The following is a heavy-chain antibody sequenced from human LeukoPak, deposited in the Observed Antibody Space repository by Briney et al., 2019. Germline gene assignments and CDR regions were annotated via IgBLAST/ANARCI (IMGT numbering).Heavy chain of an antibody. CDR1: GFTFSSYA. D-gene: IGHD3-16*02. Sequence: GGSLRLSCAASGFTFSSYAMSWVRQAPGKGLEWVSAISGSGGSTYYADSVKGRFTISRDNSKNTLYLQMNSLRAEDTAVYYCATSGYDYVWGSYRYSVGAFDIWGQGTMVTVSS. J-gene: IGHJ3*02. V-gene: IGHV3-23*01. CDR3: ATSGYDYVWGSYRYSVGAFDI. CDR2: ISGSGGST.